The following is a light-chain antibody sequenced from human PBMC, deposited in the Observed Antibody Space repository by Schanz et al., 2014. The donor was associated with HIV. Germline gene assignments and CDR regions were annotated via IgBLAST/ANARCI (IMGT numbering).Light chain of an antibody. CDR2: EVS. J-gene: IGLJ2*01. V-gene: IGLV2-8*01. CDR3: QSYDSSLSAVV. CDR1: SSDVGGYNY. Sequence: QSALTQPPSASGSPGQSVTISCTGTSSDVGGYNYVSWYQQHPGKAPKLMIYEVSKRPSGVPDRFSGSKSGTSASLAITGLRADDEAHYYCQSYDSSLSAVVFGGGTKLTVL.